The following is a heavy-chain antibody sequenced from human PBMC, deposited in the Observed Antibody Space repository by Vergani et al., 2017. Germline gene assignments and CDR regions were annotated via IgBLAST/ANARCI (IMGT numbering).Heavy chain of an antibody. V-gene: IGHV4-59*01. CDR2: IYYSGST. CDR3: ARAGLWSAYYYYYYMDV. D-gene: IGHD5-18*01. Sequence: QVQLQESGPGLVKPSETLSLTCTVSGGSISSYYWSWIRQPPGKGLEWIGYIYYSGSTNYNPSLKSRVTILVDTSKNQFSLKLSSVTAADTAVYYCARAGLWSAYYYYYYMDVWGKGTTVTVSS. J-gene: IGHJ6*03. CDR1: GGSISSYY.